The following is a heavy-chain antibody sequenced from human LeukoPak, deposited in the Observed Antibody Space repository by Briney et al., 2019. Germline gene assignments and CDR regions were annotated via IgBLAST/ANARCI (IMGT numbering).Heavy chain of an antibody. CDR2: IYSGGST. J-gene: IGHJ3*02. CDR1: GFTVSSNY. V-gene: IGHV3-66*04. Sequence: GGSLRLSCAASGFTVSSNYMSWVRQAPGKGLEWVSVIYSGGSTYYADSVKGRFTISRDNSKNTLYLQMNSLRAEDTAVYYCARLHDFDAFDIWGQGTMVTVSS. D-gene: IGHD2-21*02. CDR3: ARLHDFDAFDI.